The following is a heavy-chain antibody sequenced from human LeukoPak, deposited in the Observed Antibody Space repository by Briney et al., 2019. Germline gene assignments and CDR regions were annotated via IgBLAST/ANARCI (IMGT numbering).Heavy chain of an antibody. CDR3: ARDLKMGYSSGRYSWGTGSSNDY. V-gene: IGHV1-18*01. J-gene: IGHJ4*02. CDR2: IIAYNGNT. CDR1: GYTFTSYG. Sequence: ASVKVSCTASGYTFTSYGISWVRQAPGQGLEWMGWIIAYNGNTNYAQKLQGRVTITTETSTSTAYMELRSLRSDDTAVYYCARDLKMGYSSGRYSWGTGSSNDYWGQGTLVTVSS. D-gene: IGHD6-19*01.